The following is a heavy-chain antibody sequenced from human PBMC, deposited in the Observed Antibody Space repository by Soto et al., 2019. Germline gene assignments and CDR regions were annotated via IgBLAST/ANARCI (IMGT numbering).Heavy chain of an antibody. Sequence: EVQLLESGGGLVQPGGSLRLSCAASGFTFSSYAMSWVRQAPGKGLEWVSAISGSGGSTYYADSVKGRFTISRDNSKNTLYLQMNSLRAEDTAVYYCAKLEVRIVVVPAAIDYWGQGTLVTVSS. J-gene: IGHJ4*02. CDR3: AKLEVRIVVVPAAIDY. D-gene: IGHD2-2*01. V-gene: IGHV3-23*01. CDR1: GFTFSSYA. CDR2: ISGSGGST.